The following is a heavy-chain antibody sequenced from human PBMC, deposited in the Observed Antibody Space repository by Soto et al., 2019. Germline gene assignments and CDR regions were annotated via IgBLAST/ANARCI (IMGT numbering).Heavy chain of an antibody. V-gene: IGHV3-21*01. CDR2: ISSSSYI. D-gene: IGHD6-13*01. CDR3: ARDPTPYSSSWYGGGMDV. CDR1: GFTFSSYS. Sequence: GGSLRLSCAASGFTFSSYSMNWVRQAPGKGLEWVSSISSSSYIYYADSVKGRFTISRDNAKNSLYLQMNSLRAEDTAVYYCARDPTPYSSSWYGGGMDVWGQGTTVTVSS. J-gene: IGHJ6*02.